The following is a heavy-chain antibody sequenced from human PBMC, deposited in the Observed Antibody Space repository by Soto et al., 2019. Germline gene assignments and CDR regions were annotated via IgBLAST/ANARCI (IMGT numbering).Heavy chain of an antibody. Sequence: ASVKVSCKASGYTLTSYYMHWVRQAPGQGLEWMGIINPSGGSTSNAQKFQGRVTITADTSANAVYLELSSLRSEDTAVYYCASTKYDSSAYYYWYLGLWGRGTLVTVSS. V-gene: IGHV1-46*01. D-gene: IGHD3-22*01. CDR1: GYTLTSYY. J-gene: IGHJ2*01. CDR2: INPSGGST. CDR3: ASTKYDSSAYYYWYLGL.